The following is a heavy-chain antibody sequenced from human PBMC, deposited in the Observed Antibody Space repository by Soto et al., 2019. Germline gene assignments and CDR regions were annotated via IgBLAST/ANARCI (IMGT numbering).Heavy chain of an antibody. J-gene: IGHJ5*02. Sequence: EVQLLESGGGLVQPGGSLRLSCAASGFTFSSYAMSWVRQAPGKGLEWVSAISGSGGSTYYADSVKGRFTISRDNSKNTLYLQMNSLRAEDTAVYYCAKDAAEGSYTSNWFDPWGQGTLVTVSS. CDR1: GFTFSSYA. D-gene: IGHD1-26*01. CDR3: AKDAAEGSYTSNWFDP. V-gene: IGHV3-23*01. CDR2: ISGSGGST.